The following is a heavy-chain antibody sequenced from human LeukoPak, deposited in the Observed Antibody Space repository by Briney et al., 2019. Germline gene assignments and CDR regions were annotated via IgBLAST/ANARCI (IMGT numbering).Heavy chain of an antibody. CDR3: AKDHGGVLMARLRIVGATDAFDI. CDR1: GFTFSSYA. D-gene: IGHD1-26*01. Sequence: HPGGSLGLSCAASGFTFSSYAMHWVRQAPGKGLEWVAVISYDGSIKYYADSVKGRFTISRDNSKNTLYLQMNSLRAEDTAVYYCAKDHGGVLMARLRIVGATDAFDIWGQGTMVTVSS. CDR2: ISYDGSIK. J-gene: IGHJ3*02. V-gene: IGHV3-30-3*01.